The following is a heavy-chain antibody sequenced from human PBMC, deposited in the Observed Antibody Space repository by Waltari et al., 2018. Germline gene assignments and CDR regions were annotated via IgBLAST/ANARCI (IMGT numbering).Heavy chain of an antibody. J-gene: IGHJ4*02. CDR1: GYTFTDYY. D-gene: IGHD3-3*01. CDR2: VNPEDGDR. V-gene: IGHV1-69-2*01. CDR3: ARDPRGSLEGWDN. Sequence: EVHLVQSGAEVKRPGASVRISCRVSGYTFTDYYIHWLQQAPGKGLQGMGLVNPEDGDRIYAKKFEGRVTIAADTSTDTAYVELSNLGSDDTAVYFCARDPRGSLEGWDNWGQGTVVTVSS.